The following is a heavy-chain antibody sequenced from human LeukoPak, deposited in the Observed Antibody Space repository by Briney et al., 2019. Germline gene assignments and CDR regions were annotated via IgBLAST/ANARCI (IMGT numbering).Heavy chain of an antibody. V-gene: IGHV4-39*07. CDR3: ARDILATSIAAPYY. CDR2: IFYSGRT. J-gene: IGHJ4*02. CDR1: GGSISSNNYY. Sequence: SETLSLTCTVSGGSISSNNYYWAWIRQPPGKGLEWIGSIFYSGRTYYNPSLKSRVTMSVDTSKNQFSLRLSSVNAADTAVYYCARDILATSIAAPYYWGQGTLVTVSS. D-gene: IGHD6-13*01.